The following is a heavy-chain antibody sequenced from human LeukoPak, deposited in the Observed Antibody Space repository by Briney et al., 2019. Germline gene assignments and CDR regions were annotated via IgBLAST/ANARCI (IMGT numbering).Heavy chain of an antibody. CDR3: ARDSTARAYDI. V-gene: IGHV4-4*07. Sequence: PSETLSLTCNVSGGSMTSYYWSWIRQPAGKGLEWIGRIYSSGSTNYSPSLKSRITLSVDTSNNHFSLNVSSVTAADTAVYYCARDSTARAYDIWGQGTLVTVSS. CDR1: GGSMTSYY. CDR2: IYSSGST. D-gene: IGHD3-16*01. J-gene: IGHJ4*02.